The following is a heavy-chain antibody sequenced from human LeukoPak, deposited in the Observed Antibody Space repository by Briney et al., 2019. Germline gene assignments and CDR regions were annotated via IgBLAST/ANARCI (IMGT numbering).Heavy chain of an antibody. Sequence: PGESLRLSCAASGFSFTTYWMSWVRQAPGKGLEWVANIKQDGSEKYYVDSVKGRFTISRDNAKNSLYLQMNSLRAEDTAVYYCARDLWVGAYSSWYFDYWGQGTLVTVSS. CDR3: ARDLWVGAYSSWYFDY. CDR2: IKQDGSEK. CDR1: GFSFTTYW. D-gene: IGHD6-6*01. J-gene: IGHJ4*02. V-gene: IGHV3-7*01.